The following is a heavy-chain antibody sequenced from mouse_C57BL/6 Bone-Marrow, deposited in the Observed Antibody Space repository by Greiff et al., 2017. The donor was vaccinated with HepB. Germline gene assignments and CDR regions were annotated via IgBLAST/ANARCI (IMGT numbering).Heavy chain of an antibody. D-gene: IGHD1-1*01. CDR2: IYPGDGDT. V-gene: IGHV1-82*01. CDR3: ARLAWNYDGPDY. J-gene: IGHJ2*01. CDR1: GYAFSSSW. Sequence: VHLVESGPELVKPGASVKISCKASGYAFSSSWMNWVKQRPGKGLEWIGRIYPGDGDTNYNGKFKGKATLTADKSSSTAYMQLSSLTSEDSAVYFCARLAWNYDGPDYWGQGTTLTVSS.